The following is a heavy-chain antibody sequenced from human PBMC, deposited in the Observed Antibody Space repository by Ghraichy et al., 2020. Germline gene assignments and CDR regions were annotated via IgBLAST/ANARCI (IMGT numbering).Heavy chain of an antibody. D-gene: IGHD3-10*01. J-gene: IGHJ4*02. Sequence: SETLSLTCTVSGGTVSSGSYYWSWIRQPPGKGLEWIGYIYYSGSTNYNPSLKSRVTISVDTSKNQFSLKLSSVTAADTAVYYCASTVTMLGYFDYWGQGTLGTVSS. CDR1: GGTVSSGSYY. V-gene: IGHV4-61*01. CDR3: ASTVTMLGYFDY. CDR2: IYYSGST.